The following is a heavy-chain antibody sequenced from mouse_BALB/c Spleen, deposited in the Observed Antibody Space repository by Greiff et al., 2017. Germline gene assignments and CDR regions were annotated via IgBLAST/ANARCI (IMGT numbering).Heavy chain of an antibody. CDR2: IWGDGST. CDR1: GFSLTGYG. CDR3: ARALLRPDYAMDY. Sequence: ESGPGLVAPSQSLSITCTVSGFSLTGYGVNWVRQPPGKGLEWLGMIWGDGSTDYNSALKSRLSISKDNSKSQVFLKMNSLQTDDTARYYCARALLRPDYAMDYWGQGTSVTVSS. D-gene: IGHD1-2*01. J-gene: IGHJ4*01. V-gene: IGHV2-6-7*01.